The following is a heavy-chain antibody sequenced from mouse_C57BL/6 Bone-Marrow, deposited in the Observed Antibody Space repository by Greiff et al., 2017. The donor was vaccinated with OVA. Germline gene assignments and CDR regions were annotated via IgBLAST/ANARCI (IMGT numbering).Heavy chain of an antibody. D-gene: IGHD1-1*01. V-gene: IGHV3-6*01. CDR3: ASGYYGSKFAY. CDR1: GYSITSGYY. CDR2: ISYDGSN. J-gene: IGHJ3*01. Sequence: VQLKESGPGLVKPSQSLSLTCSVTGYSITSGYYWNWIRQFPGNKLEWMGYISYDGSNNYNPSLKNRISITRDTSKNQFFLKLNSVTTEDTATYYCASGYYGSKFAYWGQGTLVTVSA.